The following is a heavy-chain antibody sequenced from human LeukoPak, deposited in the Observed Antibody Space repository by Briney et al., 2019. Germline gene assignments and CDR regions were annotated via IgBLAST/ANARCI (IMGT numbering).Heavy chain of an antibody. J-gene: IGHJ6*02. CDR1: GFTFSNHG. Sequence: PGTSLRLSCAASGFTFSNHGMHWVRQAPGKGLEWVAVIWYDGTFKYYADSVKGRFTISRDNSKNTLYLQMNSLRAEDTAMYYCARDSGYGDYVSDVWGQGTTVTVSS. D-gene: IGHD4-17*01. CDR3: ARDSGYGDYVSDV. V-gene: IGHV3-33*01. CDR2: IWYDGTFK.